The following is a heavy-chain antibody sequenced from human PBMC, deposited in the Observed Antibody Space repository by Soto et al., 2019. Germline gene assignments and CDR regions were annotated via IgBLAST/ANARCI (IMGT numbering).Heavy chain of an antibody. Sequence: EMQLLESGGGLVQPGGSLRLSCAASGFTFSSFAMRWVRQAPGKGLDWVSAISGSGGSTYSADSVKGRFTISRDNSKNTLYLQMSSLRAEDTAVYYCARGSSAGKDSPPDFWGQGSLVTVSS. J-gene: IGHJ4*02. CDR3: ARGSSAGKDSPPDF. D-gene: IGHD6-13*01. V-gene: IGHV3-23*01. CDR2: ISGSGGST. CDR1: GFTFSSFA.